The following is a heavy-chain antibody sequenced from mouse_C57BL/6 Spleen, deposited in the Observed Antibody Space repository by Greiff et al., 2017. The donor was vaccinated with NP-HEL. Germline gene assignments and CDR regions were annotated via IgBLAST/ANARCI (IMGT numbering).Heavy chain of an antibody. CDR3: ARWDYGSPNFDY. CDR1: GFNIKDYY. Sequence: VQLQQSGAELVKPGASVKLSCTASGFNIKDYYMHWVKQRTEQGLEWIGRIDPNSGGTKYNEKFKSKATLTVDKPSSTAYMQLSSLTSEDSAVYYCARWDYGSPNFDYWGQGTTLTVSS. V-gene: IGHV1-72*01. D-gene: IGHD1-1*01. J-gene: IGHJ2*01. CDR2: IDPNSGGT.